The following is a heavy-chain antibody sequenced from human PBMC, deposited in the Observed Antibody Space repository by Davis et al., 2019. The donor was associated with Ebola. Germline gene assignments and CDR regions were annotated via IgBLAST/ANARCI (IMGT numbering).Heavy chain of an antibody. CDR2: LSVSGTNT. CDR3: TKEKTDYDFWNGLNNNWFES. Sequence: GESLKISCAASGFTFSSYWMSWVRQAPGKGLEWVSGLSVSGTNTYYADSVKGRFTISRDNSKNTLYLQMNSLRAEDTAVYYCTKEKTDYDFWNGLNNNWFESWGQGTLVTVSS. V-gene: IGHV3-23*01. J-gene: IGHJ5*01. CDR1: GFTFSSYW. D-gene: IGHD3-3*01.